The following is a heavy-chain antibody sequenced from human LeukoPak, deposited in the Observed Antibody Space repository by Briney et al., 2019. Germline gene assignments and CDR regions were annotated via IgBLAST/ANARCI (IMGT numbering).Heavy chain of an antibody. CDR2: IYSGGST. J-gene: IGHJ4*02. Sequence: GGSLRLSCAASGFTVSSNYMSWVRPAPGEGLGWGSVIYSGGSTYNADSVKGRFTISRDNSKNTLYLQMNSLRAEDTAVYYCASGGTGYSYGTHHFDYWGQGTLVTVSS. D-gene: IGHD5-18*01. CDR3: ASGGTGYSYGTHHFDY. V-gene: IGHV3-66*01. CDR1: GFTVSSNY.